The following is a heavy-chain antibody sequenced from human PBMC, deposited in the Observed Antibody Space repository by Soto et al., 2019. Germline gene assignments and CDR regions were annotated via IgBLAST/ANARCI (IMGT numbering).Heavy chain of an antibody. CDR3: AKDKHYFSGCSCYGLFHY. Sequence: QVQLVESGGGVVQPGRSLRLSCAASGFTFSSYGMHWVRQAPGKGLEWVAVISYDGSNKYYADSVKGRFTISRDNSKNTLYLQMNSLRAEDTAVYYCAKDKHYFSGCSCYGLFHYWCQGTLVTVSS. CDR2: ISYDGSNK. V-gene: IGHV3-30*18. CDR1: GFTFSSYG. J-gene: IGHJ4*02. D-gene: IGHD2-15*01.